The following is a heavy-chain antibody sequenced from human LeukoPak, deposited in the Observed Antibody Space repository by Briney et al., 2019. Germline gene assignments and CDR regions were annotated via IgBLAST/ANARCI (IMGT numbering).Heavy chain of an antibody. CDR2: IYYSGST. CDR1: GGSISSGDYY. D-gene: IGHD5-18*01. J-gene: IGHJ5*02. Sequence: SETLSLTCTVSGGSISSGDYYWSWIRQPPGKGLEWIGYIYYSGSTYYNPSHKSRVIISVDTSKNQFSLKLNSVTAADTAVYYCARGRGYSYNWFDPWGQGTLVTVSS. V-gene: IGHV4-30-4*01. CDR3: ARGRGYSYNWFDP.